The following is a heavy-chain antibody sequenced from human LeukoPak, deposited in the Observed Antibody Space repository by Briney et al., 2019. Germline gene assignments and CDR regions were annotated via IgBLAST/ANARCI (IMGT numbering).Heavy chain of an antibody. CDR1: GYSISSGYY. V-gene: IGHV4-38-2*01. CDR3: ARALITIFGVVIIPGPKNWYFDL. J-gene: IGHJ2*01. D-gene: IGHD3-3*01. CDR2: INHSGST. Sequence: SETLSLTCAVSGYSISSGYYWGWIRQPPGKGLEWIGEINHSGSTNYNPSLKSRVTISVDTSKNQFSLKLTSVTAADTAVYYCARALITIFGVVIIPGPKNWYFDLWGRGTLVTVSS.